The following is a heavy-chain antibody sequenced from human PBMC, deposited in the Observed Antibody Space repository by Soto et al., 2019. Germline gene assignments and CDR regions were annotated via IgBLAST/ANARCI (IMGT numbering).Heavy chain of an antibody. CDR1: GGSISSGDYY. CDR3: AREAGVRYPFDP. V-gene: IGHV4-61*08. Sequence: QVQLQESGPGLVKPSQTLSLTCTVSGGSISSGDYYWSWIRQPPGKGLEWIGYIFYRGSTNYNPSLKSRVTISVDTSKNQFSLKLSSVTAADTAMYYCAREAGVRYPFDPWGQGTLVTVSS. CDR2: IFYRGST. D-gene: IGHD4-17*01. J-gene: IGHJ5*02.